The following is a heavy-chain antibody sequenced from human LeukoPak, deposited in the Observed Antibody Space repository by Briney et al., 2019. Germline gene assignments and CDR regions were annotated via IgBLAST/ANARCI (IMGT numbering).Heavy chain of an antibody. J-gene: IGHJ6*02. CDR3: ARGANKDIVVVPAATPTNYYYGMDV. V-gene: IGHV4-34*01. Sequence: PSETLSLTCAVYGGSFSGYYWSWIRQPPGKGLEWIGEINHSGSTNYNPSLKSRVTISVDTSKNQFSLKLSSVTAADTAVYYCARGANKDIVVVPAATPTNYYYGMDVWGQGTTVTVSS. CDR2: INHSGST. CDR1: GGSFSGYY. D-gene: IGHD2-2*01.